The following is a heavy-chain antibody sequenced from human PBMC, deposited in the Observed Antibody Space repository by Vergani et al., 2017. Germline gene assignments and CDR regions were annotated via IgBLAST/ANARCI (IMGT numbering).Heavy chain of an antibody. V-gene: IGHV1-69*12. Sequence: QVQLVQSGAEVKKPGASVKVSCKASGGTFSSYAISWVRQAPGQGLEWMGGIIPIFGKANYAQKFQGRVTITADESTSTAYVELSSLRSEDTAVYYCAKKPYGMLVTQHESLHFDYWGQGTLVTVSS. J-gene: IGHJ4*02. CDR2: IIPIFGKA. D-gene: IGHD2-21*02. CDR3: AKKPYGMLVTQHESLHFDY. CDR1: GGTFSSYA.